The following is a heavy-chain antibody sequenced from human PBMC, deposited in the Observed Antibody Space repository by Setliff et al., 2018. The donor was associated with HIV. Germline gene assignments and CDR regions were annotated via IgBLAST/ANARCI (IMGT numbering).Heavy chain of an antibody. Sequence: PSETLSLTCYVSGGSISSRDSSWTWIRQPPGKGLEWIAHIHSSGSPYYNPSLKSRVTISVDTSKNQFSLKLSSVTAADTAVYYCARLSLASSGGPGEIDYRGQGTLVTVSS. D-gene: IGHD3-16*01. J-gene: IGHJ4*02. CDR1: GGSISSRDSS. CDR3: ARLSLASSGGPGEIDY. CDR2: IHSSGSP. V-gene: IGHV4-30-4*01.